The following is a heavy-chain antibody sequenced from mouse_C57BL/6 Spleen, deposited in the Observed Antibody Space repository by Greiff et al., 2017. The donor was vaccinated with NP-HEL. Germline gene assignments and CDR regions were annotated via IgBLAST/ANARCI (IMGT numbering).Heavy chain of an antibody. Sequence: QVQLQQSGAELVKPGASVKISCKASGYAFSSYWMNWVKQRPGKGLEWIGQIYPGDGDTNYNGKFKGKATLTADKSSSTAYMQLSSLTSEDSAVYFWARNPLYCGSSYGYFDYWGQGTTLTVSS. J-gene: IGHJ2*01. V-gene: IGHV1-80*01. D-gene: IGHD1-1*01. CDR2: IYPGDGDT. CDR3: ARNPLYCGSSYGYFDY. CDR1: GYAFSSYW.